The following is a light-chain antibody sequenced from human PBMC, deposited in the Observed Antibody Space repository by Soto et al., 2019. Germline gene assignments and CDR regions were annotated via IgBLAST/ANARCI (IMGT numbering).Light chain of an antibody. J-gene: IGKJ3*01. V-gene: IGKV3-20*01. CDR3: QHYGGSFI. Sequence: EIVVTQSPALLSVSPGERVTLSCRASQSVISSIAWYQQKLGQAPRLLIYGASTRATGIPARFSGSGSGTDFTLSISRLEPEDFAVYYCQHYGGSFIFGPGTKVDFK. CDR2: GAS. CDR1: QSVISS.